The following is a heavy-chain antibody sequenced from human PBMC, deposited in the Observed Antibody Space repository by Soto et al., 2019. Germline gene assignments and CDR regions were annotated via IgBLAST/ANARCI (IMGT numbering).Heavy chain of an antibody. Sequence: GGSLRLSCAASGFTFSSYGMHWVRQAPGKGLEWVAVISYDGSNKYYADSVKSRFTLSRDNSKNTLYLQMNSLRAEDTAVYYCAKDLHLGELSLFSAGDYWGQGTLVTVSS. CDR3: AKDLHLGELSLFSAGDY. D-gene: IGHD3-16*02. CDR1: GFTFSSYG. J-gene: IGHJ4*02. CDR2: ISYDGSNK. V-gene: IGHV3-30*18.